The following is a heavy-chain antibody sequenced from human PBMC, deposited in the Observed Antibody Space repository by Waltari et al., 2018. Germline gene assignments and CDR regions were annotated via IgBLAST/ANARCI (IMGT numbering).Heavy chain of an antibody. J-gene: IGHJ5*02. Sequence: QVQLQESGPGLVKPSQTLSLTCTVSGGSISSGDYYWSWIRQPPGKGLEWIGYIYYSGSTYYNPSLKSRVTISVDTSKNQFSLKLSSVTAADTAVYYCARAPSALWFGEGIDPWGQGTLVTVSS. CDR3: ARAPSALWFGEGIDP. CDR2: IYYSGST. V-gene: IGHV4-30-4*08. CDR1: GGSISSGDYY. D-gene: IGHD3-10*01.